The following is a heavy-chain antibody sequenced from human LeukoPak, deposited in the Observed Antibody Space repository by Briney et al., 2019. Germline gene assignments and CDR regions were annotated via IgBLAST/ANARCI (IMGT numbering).Heavy chain of an antibody. CDR1: GFTFGDYV. D-gene: IGHD3-9*01. CDR2: IRTKADGGTT. J-gene: IGHJ6*03. CDR3: CRDLSIVKRHYDMLTRGTADFHYYYMDV. V-gene: IGHV3-49*04. Sequence: PGGSLRLSCVVSGFTFGDYVMSWVRQAPGKGLQWVGLIRTKADGGTTEYAASVTGRFTISRDDSKSIAYLHLNSLKTEDTAVYYCCRDLSIVKRHYDMLTRGTADFHYYYMDVWGKGTTVTVSS.